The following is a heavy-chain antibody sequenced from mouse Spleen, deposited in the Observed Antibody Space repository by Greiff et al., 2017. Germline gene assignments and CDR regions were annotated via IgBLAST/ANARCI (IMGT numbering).Heavy chain of an antibody. CDR2: INPSSGYT. CDR3: ARGGKLWNAMDY. CDR1: GYTFTSYT. Sequence: VKLMESGAELARPGASVKMSCKASGYTFTSYTMHWVKQRPGQGLEWIGYINPSSGYTKYNQKFKDKATLTADKSSSTAYMELRSLTSEDSAVYYCARGGKLWNAMDYWGQGTSVTVSS. D-gene: IGHD2-1*01. J-gene: IGHJ4*01. V-gene: IGHV1-4*01.